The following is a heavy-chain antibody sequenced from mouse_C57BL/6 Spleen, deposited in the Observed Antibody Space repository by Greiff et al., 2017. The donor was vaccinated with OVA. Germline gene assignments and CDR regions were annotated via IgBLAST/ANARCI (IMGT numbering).Heavy chain of an antibody. CDR2: ISYSGST. CDR3: ARYDYYGSGYFDV. Sequence: EVKLLESGPGLAKPSQTLSLTCSVTGYSITSDYWNWIRKFPGNKLEYMGYISYSGSTYYNPSLKSRISITRDTSKNQYYLQLNSVTTEDTATYYCARYDYYGSGYFDVWGTGTTVTVSS. V-gene: IGHV3-8*01. CDR1: GYSITSDY. J-gene: IGHJ1*03. D-gene: IGHD1-1*01.